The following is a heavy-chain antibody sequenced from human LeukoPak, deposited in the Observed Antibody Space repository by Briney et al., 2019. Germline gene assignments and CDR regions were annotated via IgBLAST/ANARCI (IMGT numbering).Heavy chain of an antibody. CDR2: MNPNSGNT. CDR1: GYTFTSHD. J-gene: IGHJ5*02. Sequence: GASVKLSCKASGYTFTSHDINWVRQATGQGLEWMGWMNPNSGNTGYAQKFQGRVTMTSNTSISTAYMELNSLRSEDTAVYYCARGRRWLEVVPAAWFDPWGQGTLVTVSS. D-gene: IGHD2-2*01. CDR3: ARGRRWLEVVPAAWFDP. V-gene: IGHV1-8*01.